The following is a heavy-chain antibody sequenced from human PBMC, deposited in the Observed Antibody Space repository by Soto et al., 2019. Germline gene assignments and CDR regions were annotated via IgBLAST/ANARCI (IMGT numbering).Heavy chain of an antibody. CDR1: ALDFSSEV. Sequence: GGSLRLSCAASALDFSSEVMCWVRQAPGKGLEWVSSISGSGRTIYHADSMRGRFAISRDNSKNSLYLQLNNLRVDDTAVYYCAKVGPSYYYGMDVWGQGTTVTVSS. CDR3: AKVGPSYYYGMDV. D-gene: IGHD1-26*01. J-gene: IGHJ6*02. V-gene: IGHV3-23*01. CDR2: ISGSGRTI.